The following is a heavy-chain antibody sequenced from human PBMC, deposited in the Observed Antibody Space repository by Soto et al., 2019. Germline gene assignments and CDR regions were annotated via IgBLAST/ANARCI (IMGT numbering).Heavy chain of an antibody. CDR2: ITSDGSST. Sequence: PGGSLRLSYAASGFTFSSYWMHWVHQAPGKGLVWVSRITSDGSSTSYADSVKGRFTISRDNSKNTLYLQMNSLRAEDTAVYYCARDSPKPFDYWGQGTLVTVSS. CDR1: GFTFSSYW. V-gene: IGHV3-74*01. CDR3: ARDSPKPFDY. J-gene: IGHJ4*02.